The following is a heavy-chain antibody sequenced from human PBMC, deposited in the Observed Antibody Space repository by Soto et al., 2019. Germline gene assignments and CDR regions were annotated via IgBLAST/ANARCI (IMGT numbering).Heavy chain of an antibody. J-gene: IGHJ4*02. CDR1: GFTVSSNY. CDR3: TTDPPPIVATV. D-gene: IGHD5-12*01. CDR2: IYSGGTT. Sequence: LRLSCAASGFTVSSNYMSWVRQAPGKGLEWVSVIYSGGTTDYAAPVKGRFTISRDDSKNTLYLQMNSLKTEDTAVYYCTTDPPPIVATVRGQGTLVTVSS. V-gene: IGHV3-53*01.